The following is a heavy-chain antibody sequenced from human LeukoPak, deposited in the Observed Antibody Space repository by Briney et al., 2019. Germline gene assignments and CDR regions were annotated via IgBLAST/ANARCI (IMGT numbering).Heavy chain of an antibody. CDR2: ISPKSGDT. D-gene: IGHD2-15*01. Sequence: GASVKVSCKAYGYTFTDYYIHWLRQAPGQGLEWMGWISPKSGDTNSAQKFQGRVTMTRDTSIGTAYIELSRLIYDDTAVYYCARDGGFDAWGQGTMVTVSS. CDR3: ARDGGFDA. J-gene: IGHJ3*01. V-gene: IGHV1-2*02. CDR1: GYTFTDYY.